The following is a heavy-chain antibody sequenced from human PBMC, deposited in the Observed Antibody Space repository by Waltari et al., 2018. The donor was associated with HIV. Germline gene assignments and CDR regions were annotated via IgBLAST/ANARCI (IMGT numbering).Heavy chain of an antibody. CDR3: ARGKGIAVAGTEWYFDL. Sequence: QVQLVQSGAEVKKPGSSVKVSCKASGGTFSSYAISWVRQAPGQGLEWMGGIIPILGTANYAQKCQGRVTITADESTSTAYMELSSLRSEDTAVYYCARGKGIAVAGTEWYFDLWGRGTLVTVSS. CDR1: GGTFSSYA. J-gene: IGHJ2*01. D-gene: IGHD6-19*01. CDR2: IIPILGTA. V-gene: IGHV1-69*01.